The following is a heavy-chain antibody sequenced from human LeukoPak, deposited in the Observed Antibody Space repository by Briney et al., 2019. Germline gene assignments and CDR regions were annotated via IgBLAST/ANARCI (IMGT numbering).Heavy chain of an antibody. D-gene: IGHD5-12*01. J-gene: IGHJ4*02. V-gene: IGHV4-59*12. CDR3: ARARGTVAIDY. CDR2: MYSGGTT. CDR1: DGSINGYY. Sequence: SGTLSLTCTVSDGSINGYYWSWIRQPPGKGLDWIGHMYSGGTTNYSPSLKSRVTISEDTSKNQFSLKMRSVTAADTAVYYCARARGTVAIDYWGQGTLVTVSS.